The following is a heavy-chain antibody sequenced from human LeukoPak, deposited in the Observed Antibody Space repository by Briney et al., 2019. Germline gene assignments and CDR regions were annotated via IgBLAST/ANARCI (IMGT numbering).Heavy chain of an antibody. D-gene: IGHD5-12*01. CDR2: INHSGIT. CDR3: ARIADLATTDY. CDR1: GASFNDYF. V-gene: IGHV4-34*01. Sequence: SETLSLTCAVYGASFNDYFWTWIRQSPGKGLEWIGEINHSGITNYNPSLKSRVTISVDRSKNQFSLRLTSVTAADTAVYYCARIADLATTDYWGQGTLVTVSS. J-gene: IGHJ4*02.